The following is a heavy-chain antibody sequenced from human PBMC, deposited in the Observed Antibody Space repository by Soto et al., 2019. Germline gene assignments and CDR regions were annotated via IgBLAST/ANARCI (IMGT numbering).Heavy chain of an antibody. V-gene: IGHV3-23*01. CDR3: AKDWGWGYSSGWHKGDYAFDI. CDR2: ISGSGGST. D-gene: IGHD6-19*01. Sequence: EVQLLESGGGLVQPGGSLRLSCAASGFTFSSYAMSWVRQAPGKGLEWVSAISGSGGSTYYADSVKGRFTISRDNSKNTLYLQMNSLRAEDTAVYYCAKDWGWGYSSGWHKGDYAFDIWGQGTMVTVSS. CDR1: GFTFSSYA. J-gene: IGHJ3*02.